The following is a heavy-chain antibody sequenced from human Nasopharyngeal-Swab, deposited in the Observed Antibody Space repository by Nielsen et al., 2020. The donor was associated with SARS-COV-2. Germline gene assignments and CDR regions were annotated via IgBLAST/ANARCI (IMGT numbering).Heavy chain of an antibody. Sequence: ASVKVSCKASGYTFTSYAMHWVRQAPAQRLEWMGWINAGNGNTKYSQKFQGRVTITRDTTASTAYMELSSLRSEDTAVYYCARRYCSGGSCYVNWFDPWGQGTLVTVSS. J-gene: IGHJ5*02. CDR3: ARRYCSGGSCYVNWFDP. CDR1: GYTFTSYA. CDR2: INAGNGNT. D-gene: IGHD2-15*01. V-gene: IGHV1-3*01.